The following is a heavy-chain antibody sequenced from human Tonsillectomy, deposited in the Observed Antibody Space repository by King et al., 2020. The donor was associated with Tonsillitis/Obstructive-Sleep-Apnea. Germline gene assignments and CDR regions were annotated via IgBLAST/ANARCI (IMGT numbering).Heavy chain of an antibody. D-gene: IGHD3-22*01. CDR1: GDTFSSHA. CDR3: ASQYYDSSGYYYFDY. J-gene: IGHJ4*02. Sequence: QLVQSGAEVKKPGSSVKVSCKASGDTFSSHAITWVRQAPGQGLEWMGGIIYNLGIANYAHKFQGRVTITADKYTSTTYMEVSRLRSEDTAVYYCASQYYDSSGYYYFDYWGQGTLVTVSS. V-gene: IGHV1-69*10. CDR2: IIYNLGIA.